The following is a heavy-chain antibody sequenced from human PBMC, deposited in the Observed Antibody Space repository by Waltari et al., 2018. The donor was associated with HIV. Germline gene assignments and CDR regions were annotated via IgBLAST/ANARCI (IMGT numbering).Heavy chain of an antibody. J-gene: IGHJ4*02. D-gene: IGHD1-20*01. V-gene: IGHV3-66*02. Sequence: EVQLVESGGGLVQPGGSLRLSCAASGFTVSSNYMSWVRQAPGKGLEWVSVIYSGGSTYYADSVKGRFTISRDNSKNTLYLQMNSLRAEDTAVYYCARDTTAYNWNYFDYWGQGTLVTVSS. CDR1: GFTVSSNY. CDR3: ARDTTAYNWNYFDY. CDR2: IYSGGST.